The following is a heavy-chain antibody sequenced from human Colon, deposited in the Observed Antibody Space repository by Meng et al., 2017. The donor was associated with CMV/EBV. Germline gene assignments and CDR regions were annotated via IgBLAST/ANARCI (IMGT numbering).Heavy chain of an antibody. D-gene: IGHD2-2*01. J-gene: IGHJ4*02. Sequence: LVEAGEGLVKCRGSWRLSCSASGFYLREYHMNWIRLTLGRGLECISYISTGSTYTNYADSVKGRFAISRDNTKNSLYLQMNSLTAEDTAIYYCASQRESSNNYFYKWGQGILVTVSS. CDR3: ASQRESSNNYFYK. CDR2: ISTGSTYT. V-gene: IGHV3-11*05. CDR1: GFYLREYH.